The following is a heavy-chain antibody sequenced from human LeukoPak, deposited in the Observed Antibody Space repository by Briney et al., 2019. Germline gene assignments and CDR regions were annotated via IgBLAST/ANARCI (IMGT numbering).Heavy chain of an antibody. CDR2: ISWNSGSI. CDR1: GFTFDDYA. CDR3: AKENLRFLEWLPHRGGMDV. V-gene: IGHV3-9*01. Sequence: GRSLRLSCAASGFTFDDYAMHWVRQAPGKGLEWVSGISWNSGSIGYADSVKGRFTISRDNAKNSLYLQMNSLRAEGTALYYCAKENLRFLEWLPHRGGMDVWGQGTTVTVSS. D-gene: IGHD3-3*01. J-gene: IGHJ6*02.